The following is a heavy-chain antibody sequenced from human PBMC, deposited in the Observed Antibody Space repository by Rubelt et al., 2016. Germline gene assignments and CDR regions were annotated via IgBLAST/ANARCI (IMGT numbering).Heavy chain of an antibody. CDR2: IYYSGST. Sequence: QVQLQESGPGLVKPSETLSLTCTVSGYSISSGYYWGWIRQPPGKGLEWIGSIYYSGSTYYNPSLKGRVTISVDTSKNQFSLKLSPVTAADTAVYYCARDAIFSIAVAGNLYYFDYWGQGTLVTVSS. J-gene: IGHJ4*02. CDR1: GYSISSGYY. D-gene: IGHD6-19*01. V-gene: IGHV4-38-2*02. CDR3: ARDAIFSIAVAGNLYYFDY.